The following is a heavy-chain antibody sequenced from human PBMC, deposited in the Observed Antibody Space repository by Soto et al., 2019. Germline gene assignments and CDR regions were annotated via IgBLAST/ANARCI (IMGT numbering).Heavy chain of an antibody. CDR3: ASWGGIASPAYDGSLAPYDY. CDR2: IYYSGST. J-gene: IGHJ4*02. CDR1: GGSISSGGYY. V-gene: IGHV4-31*03. Sequence: PSETLSLTCTVSGGSISSGGYYWSWIRQHPGKGLEWIGYIYYSGSTYYNPSLKSRVTISVDTSKNQFSLKLSSVTAADTAVYYCASWGGIASPAYDGSLAPYDYWGQGTLVTVSS. D-gene: IGHD6-13*01.